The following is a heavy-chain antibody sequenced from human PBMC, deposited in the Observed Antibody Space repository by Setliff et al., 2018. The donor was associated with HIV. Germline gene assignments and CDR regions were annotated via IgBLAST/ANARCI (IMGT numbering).Heavy chain of an antibody. Sequence: GGSLRLSCAASGFTFSSHSMNWVRQAPGKGLEWISYISSSSSIINYSDSVRGRFTISRDNAKKSLYLQMNSLRAGDTAVYYCARDEPTGGIDYWGQGTLVTVSS. J-gene: IGHJ4*02. CDR1: GFTFSSHS. D-gene: IGHD3-16*01. CDR3: ARDEPTGGIDY. V-gene: IGHV3-48*01. CDR2: ISSSSSII.